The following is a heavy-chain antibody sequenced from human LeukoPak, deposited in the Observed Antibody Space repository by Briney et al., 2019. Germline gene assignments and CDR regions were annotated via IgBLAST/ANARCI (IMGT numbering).Heavy chain of an antibody. CDR3: ASFYDISPGTARTDYYMDV. CDR1: GFTFSDYY. J-gene: IGHJ6*03. Sequence: GGSLRLSCAASGFTFSDYYMSWIRQAPGKGLEWVSYISSGGSTIYYADSVKGRFTISRDNAKNSLYLQMNSLRAEDTAVYYCASFYDISPGTARTDYYMDVWGKGTTVTVSS. D-gene: IGHD3-9*01. V-gene: IGHV3-11*01. CDR2: ISSGGSTI.